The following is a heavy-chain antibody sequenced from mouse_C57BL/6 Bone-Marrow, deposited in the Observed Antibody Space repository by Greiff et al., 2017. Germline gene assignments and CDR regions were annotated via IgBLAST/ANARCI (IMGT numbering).Heavy chain of an antibody. J-gene: IGHJ4*01. D-gene: IGHD1-1*01. Sequence: VKLKQPGAELVRPGSSVKLSCKASGYTFTSYWMHWVKQRPIQGLEWIGNIDPSDSETHYNQKFKDKATLTVDKSSSTAYMQLSSLTSEDSAVYYCARGVITTVRAMDYWGQGTSVTVSS. CDR2: IDPSDSET. CDR1: GYTFTSYW. CDR3: ARGVITTVRAMDY. V-gene: IGHV1-52*01.